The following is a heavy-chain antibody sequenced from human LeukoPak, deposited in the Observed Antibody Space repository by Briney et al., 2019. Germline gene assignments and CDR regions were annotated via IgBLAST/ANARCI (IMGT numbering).Heavy chain of an antibody. J-gene: IGHJ4*02. D-gene: IGHD3-10*01. V-gene: IGHV3-33*01. CDR3: ARSMVREYYFDY. Sequence: GGSLRLSCAASGFPFSSYGMHWVRQAPGKGLEWVAVIWYDGSNKYYADSVKGRFTISRDNSKNTLYLQMNSLRAEDTAVYYCARSMVREYYFDYWGQGTLVTVSS. CDR2: IWYDGSNK. CDR1: GFPFSSYG.